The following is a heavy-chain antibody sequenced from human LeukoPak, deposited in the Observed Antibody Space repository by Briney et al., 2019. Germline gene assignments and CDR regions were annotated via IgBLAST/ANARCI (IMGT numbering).Heavy chain of an antibody. D-gene: IGHD1-26*01. CDR3: ARGRGAYYFDY. J-gene: IGHJ4*02. CDR1: GFTFSSYT. V-gene: IGHV3-21*01. Sequence: GGSLRLSCAASGFTFSSYTMNWVRQAPGKGLEWVSSISSGSLYIYYADSLKGRFTLSRDNAKNSLYLQMNSLRAEDTAIYYCARGRGAYYFDYWGQGTLVTVSS. CDR2: ISSGSLYI.